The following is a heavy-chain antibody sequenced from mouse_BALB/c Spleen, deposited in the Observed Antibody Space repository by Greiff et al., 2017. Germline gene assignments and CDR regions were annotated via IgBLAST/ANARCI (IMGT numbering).Heavy chain of an antibody. CDR3: ARENRTTGFAY. D-gene: IGHD2-12*01. J-gene: IGHJ3*01. CDR2: IDTSDSYT. V-gene: IGHV1-69*01. CDR1: GYTFTDYW. Sequence: QVQLQQPGAELVMPGASVKMSCKASGYTFTDYWMHWVKQRPGQGLEWIGAIDTSDSYTSYNQKFKGKPTLTVDESSSTAYMQLSSLTSEDSAVYYCARENRTTGFAYWGQGTLVTVSA.